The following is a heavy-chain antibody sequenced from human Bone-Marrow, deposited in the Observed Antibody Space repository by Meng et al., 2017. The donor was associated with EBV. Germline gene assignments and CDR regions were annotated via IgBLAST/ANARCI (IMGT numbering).Heavy chain of an antibody. D-gene: IGHD2-15*01. J-gene: IGHJ4*02. CDR1: GYPFTSYS. CDR3: ARVLCGSCYSIDY. CDR2: ISTYTGNT. Sequence: VQLVQSVAELKKPGASVKVSCKTSGYPFTSYSIIWVRQAPGQGPEWMGWISTYTGNTDFAQRLQGRVTMTRNTSISTAYMELSSLRSEDTAVYYCARVLCGSCYSIDYWGQGTLVTVSS. V-gene: IGHV1-18*04.